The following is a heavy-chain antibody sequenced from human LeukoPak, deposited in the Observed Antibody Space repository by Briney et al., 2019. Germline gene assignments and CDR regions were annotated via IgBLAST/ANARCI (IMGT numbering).Heavy chain of an antibody. Sequence: ASVKVSCKASGYTFTGYYMHWVRQAPGQGLEWMGWIDPNSGGTNYAQNFQGRVTMTRDASISTAYMELSRLRSDDTAVYSCARCSDPVAARFHLDAFDIWGQGTMVTVSS. CDR3: ARCSDPVAARFHLDAFDI. CDR2: IDPNSGGT. D-gene: IGHD6-6*01. V-gene: IGHV1-2*02. J-gene: IGHJ3*02. CDR1: GYTFTGYY.